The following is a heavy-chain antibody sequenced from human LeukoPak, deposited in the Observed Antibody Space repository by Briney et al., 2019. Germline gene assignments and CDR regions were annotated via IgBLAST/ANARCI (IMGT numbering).Heavy chain of an antibody. CDR3: ARGYRLSFDY. D-gene: IGHD5-12*01. CDR1: GGSFSGYY. V-gene: IGHV4-34*01. CDR2: INHSGST. Sequence: SETLSLTCAVYGGSFSGYYWSWIRQPPGKGLEWIGEINHSGSTNYNPSLKSRVTISVDTSKNQFSLKLSSVTAADTAVYYCARGYRLSFDYWGQGTLVTVS. J-gene: IGHJ4*02.